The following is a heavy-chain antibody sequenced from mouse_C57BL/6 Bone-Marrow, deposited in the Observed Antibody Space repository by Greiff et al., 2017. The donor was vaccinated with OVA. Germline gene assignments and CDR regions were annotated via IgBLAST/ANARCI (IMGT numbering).Heavy chain of an antibody. Sequence: EVQLQQSGPELVKPGASVKMSCKASGYTFTDYNMHWVKQSHGKSLEWIGYINPNNGGTSYNQKFKGKATLTVNKSSSTAYMELRSLTSEESAVYYCARGYGNYDWFAYWGQGTLVTVSA. J-gene: IGHJ3*01. V-gene: IGHV1-22*01. CDR1: GYTFTDYN. CDR2: INPNNGGT. D-gene: IGHD2-10*02. CDR3: ARGYGNYDWFAY.